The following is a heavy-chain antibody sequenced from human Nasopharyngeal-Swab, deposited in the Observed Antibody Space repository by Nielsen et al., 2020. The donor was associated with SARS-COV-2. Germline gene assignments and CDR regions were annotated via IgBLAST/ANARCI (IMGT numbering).Heavy chain of an antibody. D-gene: IGHD3-10*01. Sequence: GESLKISCAASGFTFSDYYMSWIRQAPGKGLEWVSYISSSGSTIYYADSVKGRFTISRDNAKNSLYLQMNSLRAEDTAVYYCANHLPGTYDFDYWGQGTLVTVSS. V-gene: IGHV3-11*01. J-gene: IGHJ4*02. CDR2: ISSSGSTI. CDR3: ANHLPGTYDFDY. CDR1: GFTFSDYY.